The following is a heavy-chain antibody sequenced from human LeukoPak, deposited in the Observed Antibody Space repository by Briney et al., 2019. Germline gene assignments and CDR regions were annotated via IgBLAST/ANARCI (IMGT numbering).Heavy chain of an antibody. CDR3: ARGQVTIFGVGGSWFDP. CDR1: GYTFTGYY. J-gene: IGHJ5*02. V-gene: IGHV1-2*02. D-gene: IGHD3-3*01. CDR2: INPNSGGT. Sequence: ASVTVSCKASGYTFTGYYMHWVRQAPGQGLEWMGWINPNSGGTNYAQKFQGRVTMTRDTSISTAYMELSRLRSDDTAVYYCARGQVTIFGVGGSWFDPWGQGTLVTVSS.